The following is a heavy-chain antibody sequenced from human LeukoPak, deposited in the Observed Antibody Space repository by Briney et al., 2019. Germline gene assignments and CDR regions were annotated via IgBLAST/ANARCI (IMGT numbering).Heavy chain of an antibody. J-gene: IGHJ4*02. Sequence: ASVKVSCKASGYTFTSYGITWVRQAPGQGLEWMGWISNVNGNTSYAQKIQGRVTTTTDTSATTAYMELRSLRSDDTAVYYCARELSHPDYWGQGTLVTVSS. CDR1: GYTFTSYG. V-gene: IGHV1-18*01. CDR2: ISNVNGNT. D-gene: IGHD5/OR15-5a*01. CDR3: ARELSHPDY.